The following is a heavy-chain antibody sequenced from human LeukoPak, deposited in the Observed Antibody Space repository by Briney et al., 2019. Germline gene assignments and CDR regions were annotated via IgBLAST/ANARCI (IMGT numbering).Heavy chain of an antibody. J-gene: IGHJ4*02. CDR3: ARGVVYNYGYPYFDY. D-gene: IGHD5-18*01. CDR2: VSDSDNS. CDR1: GSSISNYY. Sequence: PSEALSLTCIVSGSSISNYYWNWIRQSPGKGLEWIGYVSDSDNSNYSPSLKSRLTLSLDTSQNQFSLRLSSVTAADSAVYFCARGVVYNYGYPYFDYWGLGTLVTVSS. V-gene: IGHV4-59*01.